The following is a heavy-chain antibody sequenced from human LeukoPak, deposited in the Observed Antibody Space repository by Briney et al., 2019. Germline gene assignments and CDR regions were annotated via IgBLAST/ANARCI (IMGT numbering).Heavy chain of an antibody. CDR3: AKGRRVGATDFDY. CDR1: GGSISSYY. CDR2: IYYSGST. J-gene: IGHJ4*02. Sequence: SETLSLTCTVSGGSISSYYWSWIRQPPVKGLEWIGYIYYSGSTNYNPSLKSRVTISVDTSKNQFSLKLSSVTAADTAVYYCAKGRRVGATDFDYWGQGTLVTVSS. D-gene: IGHD1-26*01. V-gene: IGHV4-59*01.